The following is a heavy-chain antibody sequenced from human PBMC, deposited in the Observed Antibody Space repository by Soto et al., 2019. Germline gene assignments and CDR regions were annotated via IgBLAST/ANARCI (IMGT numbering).Heavy chain of an antibody. Sequence: QITLKESGPTLVKPTQTLTLPCTFSGFSLSTTGEGVGWIRQPPGKALEWLAVIYWNDDKSYSPSLKSRLTISKDTSKKQVVLTMMNMAPVDTGTYYCAQVDDVAALFAYWGQGTLVTVSS. J-gene: IGHJ4*02. CDR2: IYWNDDK. V-gene: IGHV2-5*01. CDR1: GFSLSTTGEG. CDR3: AQVDDVAALFAY. D-gene: IGHD6-6*01.